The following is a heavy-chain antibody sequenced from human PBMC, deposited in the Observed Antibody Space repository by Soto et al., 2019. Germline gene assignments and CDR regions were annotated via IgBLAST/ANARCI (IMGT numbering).Heavy chain of an antibody. V-gene: IGHV1-69*02. Sequence: SVKVSCKASGDTFSFYTINWVRQAPGLGLEWMGRVNPIVSMSNYAQKFQGRVTITADKSTNTAYMQLSSLRSEDTAIYYCARLPWADYGGIFDPWGQGTLVTVSS. J-gene: IGHJ5*02. CDR1: GDTFSFYT. CDR3: ARLPWADYGGIFDP. CDR2: VNPIVSMS. D-gene: IGHD4-17*01.